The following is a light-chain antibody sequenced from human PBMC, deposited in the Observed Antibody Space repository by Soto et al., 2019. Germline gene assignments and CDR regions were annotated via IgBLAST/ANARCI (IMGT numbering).Light chain of an antibody. V-gene: IGKV1-5*03. Sequence: DIQMTQSPSTLSASVGDRVTITCRASQSISTRLAWYQQRAGKAPKLLIYKASNLESGVPSRFSGSGSGTDFTLTISSLQADDFAAYYCQQYSSYSWAFGQGTKVEIK. CDR3: QQYSSYSWA. CDR2: KAS. J-gene: IGKJ1*01. CDR1: QSISTR.